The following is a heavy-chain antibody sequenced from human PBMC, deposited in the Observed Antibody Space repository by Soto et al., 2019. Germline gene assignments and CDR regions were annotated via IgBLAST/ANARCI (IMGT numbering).Heavy chain of an antibody. Sequence: SETLSLTCTVSGGSISSYYWSWIRQPPGKGLEWVGYIYYSGSTNYNPSLKSRVTISVDTSKNQFSLKLSSVTAADTAVYYCARLRYYYYGMDVWGQGTTVTGSS. V-gene: IGHV4-59*01. CDR2: IYYSGST. CDR3: ARLRYYYYGMDV. J-gene: IGHJ6*02. CDR1: GGSISSYY.